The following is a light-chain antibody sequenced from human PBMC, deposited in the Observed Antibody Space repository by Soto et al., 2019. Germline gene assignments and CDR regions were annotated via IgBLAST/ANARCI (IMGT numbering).Light chain of an antibody. J-gene: IGLJ2*01. CDR2: EVS. CDR3: SSYTSSSPVV. Sequence: QSALTQPASVSGSPGQSITISCTGTSSDVGAYHYVSWYQQHPGKAPKLMIYEVSNRPSGVSTRFSGSKSDNTASLTISRLQADDEADYYCSSYTSSSPVVFGGGTKLTVL. CDR1: SSDVGAYHY. V-gene: IGLV2-14*01.